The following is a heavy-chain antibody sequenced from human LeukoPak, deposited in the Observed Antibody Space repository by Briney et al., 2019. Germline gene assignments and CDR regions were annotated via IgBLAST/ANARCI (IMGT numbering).Heavy chain of an antibody. CDR3: AKAPYSNNYFDY. D-gene: IGHD4-4*01. CDR2: ISGSGGST. V-gene: IGHV3-23*01. CDR1: GFTFSSYA. J-gene: IGHJ4*02. Sequence: PGGSLRLSCAASGFTFSSYAMSWVRQAPGKGLEWVSAISGSGGSTYYADSVKGRFTISRDNSKNTLYLQMNSLRAEDTALYYCAKAPYSNNYFDYWGQGTLVTVSS.